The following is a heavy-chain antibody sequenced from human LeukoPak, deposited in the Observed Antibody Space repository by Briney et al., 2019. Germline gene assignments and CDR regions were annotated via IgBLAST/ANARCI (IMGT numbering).Heavy chain of an antibody. J-gene: IGHJ6*03. Sequence: GESLKISCKGSGYSFTSYWIGWVRQMPGKGLEWMGIIYPGDSDTRYSPSFQGQVTISADKSISTAYLQWSSLKAPDTAMYYCARHLRRYSSSSYYYYMDVWGKGTTVTVSS. CDR1: GYSFTSYW. CDR3: ARHLRRYSSSSYYYYMDV. V-gene: IGHV5-51*01. D-gene: IGHD6-6*01. CDR2: IYPGDSDT.